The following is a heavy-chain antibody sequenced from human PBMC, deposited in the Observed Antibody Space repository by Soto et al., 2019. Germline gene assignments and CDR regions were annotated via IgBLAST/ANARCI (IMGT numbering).Heavy chain of an antibody. D-gene: IGHD3-22*01. V-gene: IGHV3-23*01. CDR3: AKDRSGWPYYYDSVTL. J-gene: IGHJ4*02. CDR2: ISGSGGST. Sequence: GALRVSCAALGCTCSSYAMSWVRQAPGKGLEWVSAISGSGGSTYYADPVKGRFTISRDNSKNTLYLQMNSLRPEHTAVYYCAKDRSGWPYYYDSVTLWGQGTLVTVSS. CDR1: GCTCSSYA.